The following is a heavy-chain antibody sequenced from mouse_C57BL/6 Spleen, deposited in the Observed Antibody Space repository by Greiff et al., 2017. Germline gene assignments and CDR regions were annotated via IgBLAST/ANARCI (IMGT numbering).Heavy chain of an antibody. CDR1: GFSFTSYG. CDR3: ARIGSYFDY. V-gene: IGHV2-2*01. D-gene: IGHD2-14*01. Sequence: VQLLQSGPGLVQPSQCLSISCTASGFSFTSYGVHWVRQSPGKGLEWLGVICSGGSTDYNAELISRLSTSKDKTKSQVFFKMNRLQDDDTTIYYCARIGSYFDYWGQGTTLTVSS. J-gene: IGHJ2*01. CDR2: ICSGGST.